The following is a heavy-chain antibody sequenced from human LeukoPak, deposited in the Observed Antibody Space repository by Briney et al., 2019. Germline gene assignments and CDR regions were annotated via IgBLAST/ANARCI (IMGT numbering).Heavy chain of an antibody. J-gene: IGHJ5*02. V-gene: IGHV1-69*04. D-gene: IGHD2-2*02. Sequence: SVKVSCKASGGTFSSYAISWVRQAPGQGLKWMGRIIPMLGIANYAQKFQGRVTITADKSTSTAYMGLSSLRSEDTAVYYCARDRDIVVVPAAIDNWFDPWGQGTLVTVSS. CDR2: IIPMLGIA. CDR3: ARDRDIVVVPAAIDNWFDP. CDR1: GGTFSSYA.